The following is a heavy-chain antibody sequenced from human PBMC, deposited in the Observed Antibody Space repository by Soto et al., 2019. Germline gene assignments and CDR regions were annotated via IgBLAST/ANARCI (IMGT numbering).Heavy chain of an antibody. J-gene: IGHJ5*02. Sequence: QVQLVQSGAEVKKPGSSVKVSCKASGGTFSSYAISWVRQAPGQGLEWMGGIIPIFGTANYAQKFQGRVTITADESTSTAYMEVSSLRAEDTAVYYCGGALAARPSAVWFEPWGQGTLVTVSS. V-gene: IGHV1-69*01. CDR3: GGALAARPSAVWFEP. CDR2: IIPIFGTA. CDR1: GGTFSSYA. D-gene: IGHD6-25*01.